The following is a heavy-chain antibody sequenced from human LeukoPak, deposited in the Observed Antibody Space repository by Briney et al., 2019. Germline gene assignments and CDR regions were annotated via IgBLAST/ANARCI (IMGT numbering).Heavy chain of an antibody. V-gene: IGHV3-66*01. CDR2: ILGGGGT. D-gene: IGHD2-8*02. Sequence: GGSLRLSCAASGFTVSSNYTTWVRQAPGKGLEWVSVILGGGGTYYADSVKGRFTISRDNSKNTLYLQMNSLRAEDTAVYYCARGLVLTYYYFESWGQGTLVTVSS. CDR3: ARGLVLTYYYFES. CDR1: GFTVSSNY. J-gene: IGHJ4*02.